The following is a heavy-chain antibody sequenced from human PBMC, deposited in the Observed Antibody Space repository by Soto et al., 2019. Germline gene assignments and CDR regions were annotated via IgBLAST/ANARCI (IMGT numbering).Heavy chain of an antibody. CDR1: GYTFTSYA. CDR3: ARGHSTDCSNGVCSFFYNHEMDV. V-gene: IGHV1-2*04. CDR2: SNPKSGGT. J-gene: IGHJ6*02. D-gene: IGHD2-8*01. Sequence: GASVKVSCKASGYTFTSYAMHWVRQAPGQRLEWMGWSNPKSGGTSTAQKFQGWVTMTRDRSISTVYMELTRLRSDDTAVYFCARGHSTDCSNGVCSFFYNHEMDVWGQGTTVTVSS.